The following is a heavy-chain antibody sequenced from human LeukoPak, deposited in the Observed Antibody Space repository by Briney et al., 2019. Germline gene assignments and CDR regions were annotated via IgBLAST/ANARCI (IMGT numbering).Heavy chain of an antibody. CDR1: GFTFSSYS. D-gene: IGHD3-3*01. J-gene: IGHJ6*03. CDR3: ARDPSTIDFWGRYYYYYMDV. CDR2: ISSSSSYI. V-gene: IGHV3-21*01. Sequence: SGGSLRLSCAASGFTFSSYSMNWVRQAPGKGLEWVSSISSSSSYIYYADSVKGRFTISRDNAKNSLYLQMNSLRAEDTAVYYCARDPSTIDFWGRYYYYYMDVWGKGTTVTVSS.